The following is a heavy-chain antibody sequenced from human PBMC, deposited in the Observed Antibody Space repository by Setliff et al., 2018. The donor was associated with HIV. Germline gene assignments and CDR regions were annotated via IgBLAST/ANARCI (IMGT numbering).Heavy chain of an antibody. V-gene: IGHV1-8*02. CDR3: ARRGRHAAPGITYYLDY. CDR1: GYTFTNYD. CDR2: MNPNSGNT. Sequence: GASVKVSCKASGYTFTNYDINWVRQATGQGLEWMGWMNPNSGNTDYAEKFEGRVTMTTDTSTNTAYMELRSLRSDDTAVYYCARRGRHAAPGITYYLDYWGQGTLVTVSS. D-gene: IGHD6-13*01. J-gene: IGHJ4*02.